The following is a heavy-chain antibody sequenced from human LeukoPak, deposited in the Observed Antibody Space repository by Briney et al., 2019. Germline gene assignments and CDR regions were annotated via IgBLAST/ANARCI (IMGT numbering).Heavy chain of an antibody. CDR2: IYHSGST. Sequence: SETLSLTCAVSGGSISSGGYSWSWIRQPPGKGLEWIGYIYHSGSTYYNPSLKSRVTISVDRSKNQFSLKLSSVAAADTAVYYCAREGYDSSGYGRVLDYWGQGPLVTVSS. CDR1: GGSISSGGYS. J-gene: IGHJ4*02. CDR3: AREGYDSSGYGRVLDY. D-gene: IGHD3-22*01. V-gene: IGHV4-30-2*01.